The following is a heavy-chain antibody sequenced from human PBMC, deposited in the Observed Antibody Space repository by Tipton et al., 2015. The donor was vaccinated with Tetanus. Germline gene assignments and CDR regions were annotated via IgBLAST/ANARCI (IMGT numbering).Heavy chain of an antibody. D-gene: IGHD6-6*01. CDR2: IFYSGTI. Sequence: TLSLTCSVSGDSMSSYYWSWIRQPPGKTLEWLGYIFYSGTISYNPSLKSRVIMSVDTSRKQFSLSLSSVTAADTAVYYCAVRDSSPWGFDPWGPGTLVTVTS. CDR1: GDSMSSYY. CDR3: AVRDSSPWGFDP. J-gene: IGHJ5*02. V-gene: IGHV4-59*01.